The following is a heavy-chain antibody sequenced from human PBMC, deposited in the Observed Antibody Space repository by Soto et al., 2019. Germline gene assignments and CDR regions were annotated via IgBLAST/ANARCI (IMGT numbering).Heavy chain of an antibody. D-gene: IGHD2-21*02. V-gene: IGHV3-21*01. CDR2: ISSSSSYI. CDR1: GFTFSSYA. CDR3: ARFVSATAINDH. J-gene: IGHJ4*02. Sequence: GGSLRLSCAASGFTFSSYAMHWVRQAPGKGLEWVSLISSSSSYIYYADSLKGRFTISRDNAKNSLYLEMNNLRAEDTAVHYCARFVSATAINDHWGQGTLVTVSS.